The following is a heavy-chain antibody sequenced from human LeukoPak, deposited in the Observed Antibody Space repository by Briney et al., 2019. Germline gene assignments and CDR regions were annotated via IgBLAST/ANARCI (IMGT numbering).Heavy chain of an antibody. CDR1: GGSISSYY. J-gene: IGHJ4*02. CDR2: IYYSGST. Sequence: SETLSLTCTVSGGSISSYYWSSIRQPPGKGLEWIGNIYYSGSTNYNPSLKSRVTISVDTSKNQFSLKLSSVTAADTAVYYCARGDSSRGSGSYYRSYYFDYWGQGTLVTVSS. CDR3: ARGDSSRGSGSYYRSYYFDY. V-gene: IGHV4-59*01. D-gene: IGHD3-10*01.